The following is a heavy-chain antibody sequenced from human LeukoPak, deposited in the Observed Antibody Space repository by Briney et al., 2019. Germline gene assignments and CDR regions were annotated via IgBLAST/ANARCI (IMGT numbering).Heavy chain of an antibody. CDR2: INHSGST. Sequence: SETLSLTCAVYGGSFSGYYWSWIRQPPGKGLEWIGEINHSGSTNYNPSLKSRVTISVDTSKNQFSLKLSSVTAADTAVYYCARSRQERWLQFWQPNYYFDYWGQGTLVTVSS. V-gene: IGHV4-34*01. CDR1: GGSFSGYY. D-gene: IGHD5-24*01. CDR3: ARSRQERWLQFWQPNYYFDY. J-gene: IGHJ4*02.